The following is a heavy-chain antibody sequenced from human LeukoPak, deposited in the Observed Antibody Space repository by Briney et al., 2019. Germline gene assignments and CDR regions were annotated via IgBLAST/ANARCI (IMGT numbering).Heavy chain of an antibody. CDR3: ARERSSSGGHNWFDP. D-gene: IGHD4-23*01. J-gene: IGHJ5*02. CDR2: VYYTGVT. V-gene: IGHV4-39*07. Sequence: PSGTLSLTCTVSGGSIITSGHYWGWIRQPPGKGLEWIGSVYYTGVTSTNPFFRSRMSISVDTSKNQFSLNLNSVTAADAAVYYCARERSSSGGHNWFDPWGQGTLVTVSS. CDR1: GGSIITSGHY.